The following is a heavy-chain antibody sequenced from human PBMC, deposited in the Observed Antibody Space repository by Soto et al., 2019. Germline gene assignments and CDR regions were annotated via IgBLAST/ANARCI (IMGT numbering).Heavy chain of an antibody. J-gene: IGHJ4*02. CDR1: GGTFSSYA. CDR2: IIPIFGTA. CDR3: AKRGPLGFCTSTSCYAFDN. V-gene: IGHV1-69*13. Sequence: SVKVSCKASGGTFSSYAISWVRQAPGQGLEWMGGIIPIFGTANYAQKFQGRVTITADESTSTAYMELNSLRVEDTAIYYCAKRGPLGFCTSTSCYAFDNWGPGALVTVSS. D-gene: IGHD2-2*01.